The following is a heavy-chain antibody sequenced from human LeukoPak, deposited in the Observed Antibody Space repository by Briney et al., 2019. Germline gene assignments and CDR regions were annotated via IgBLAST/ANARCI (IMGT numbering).Heavy chain of an antibody. CDR2: IIPIFGTA. V-gene: IGHV1-69*05. CDR1: GGTFSSYA. D-gene: IGHD3-16*02. J-gene: IGHJ5*02. CDR3: ARGPPLRLGELSS. Sequence: SVKVSCKASGGTFSSYAISWVRQAPGQGLEWMGRIIPIFGTANYAQKFQGRVTITTDESTSTAYMELSSLRSEDSAVYYCARGPPLRLGELSSWSQGTLVTVSS.